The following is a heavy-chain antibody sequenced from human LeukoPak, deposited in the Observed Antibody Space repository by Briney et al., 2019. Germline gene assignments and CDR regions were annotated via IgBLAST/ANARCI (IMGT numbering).Heavy chain of an antibody. CDR2: IYYSGST. CDR1: GGSISSYY. Sequence: SETLSLTCTVSGGSISSYYWSWIRQPPGKGLEWIGHIYYSGSTNYNPSLKSRVTISVDTSKSQFSLKLSSVTAADTALYYCARGGVYFDYWGQGTLVNVSS. CDR3: ARGGVYFDY. J-gene: IGHJ4*02. V-gene: IGHV4-59*01.